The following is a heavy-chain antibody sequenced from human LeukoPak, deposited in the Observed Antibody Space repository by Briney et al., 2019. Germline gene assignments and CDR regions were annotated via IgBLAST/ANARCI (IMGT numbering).Heavy chain of an antibody. V-gene: IGHV6-1*01. Sequence: SQTLSLTCAISGDSVSSNSALWNWIRQSPSRGLEWLGRTYYRSKWYNDYAVSVKSRITINADTSKNQFSLQLNSVTPEDTAVHYCANSKPMWNDAFDIWGQGTMVTVSS. CDR3: ANSKPMWNDAFDI. CDR2: TYYRSKWYN. CDR1: GDSVSSNSAL. D-gene: IGHD1-1*01. J-gene: IGHJ3*02.